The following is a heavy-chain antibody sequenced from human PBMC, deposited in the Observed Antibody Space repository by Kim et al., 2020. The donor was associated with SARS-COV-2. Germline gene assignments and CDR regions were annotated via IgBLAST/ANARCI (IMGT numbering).Heavy chain of an antibody. J-gene: IGHJ4*02. CDR3: ARHLGTLNSFGAGSYYIFDS. CDR1: GDRFMNYA. V-gene: IGHV1-69*04. CDR2: VVPMLGTT. Sequence: SVKVSCKSSGDRFMNYAFSWVRQVPGQRLEWMGRVVPMLGTTNYGLKFRDRLTITAANSASTTYLTLTSLQHDDTAVYFCARHLGTLNSFGAGSYYIFDSWAQGTLITVSS. D-gene: IGHD3-10*01.